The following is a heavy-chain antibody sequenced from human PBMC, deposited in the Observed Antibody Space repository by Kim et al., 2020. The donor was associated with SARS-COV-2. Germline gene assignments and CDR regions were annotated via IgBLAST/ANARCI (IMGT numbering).Heavy chain of an antibody. D-gene: IGHD6-13*01. CDR3: SRTKAGLFDY. CDR2: YN. V-gene: IGHV6-1*01. J-gene: IGHJ4*02. Sequence: YNDYAVSMKSRQTINPDTSKNQFSLQLNSVTPEDTAVYYCSRTKAGLFDYWGQGTLVTVSS.